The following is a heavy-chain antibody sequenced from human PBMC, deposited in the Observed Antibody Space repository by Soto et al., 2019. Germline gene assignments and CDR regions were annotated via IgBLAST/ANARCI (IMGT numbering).Heavy chain of an antibody. CDR1: GFSFNTSGEG. CDR3: AHRRWGYCTGTSCYWFDP. D-gene: IGHD2-2*01. CDR2: IYWDDDK. Sequence: QITLKESGPTLVKPTQPLTLTCTFSGFSFNTSGEGVGWIRQPPGKALEWLALIYWDDDKRYSPSLERRLTITKDTSKKQVVLTMTNMDPVDTATYYCAHRRWGYCTGTSCYWFDPWGPGTLVTVSS. V-gene: IGHV2-5*02. J-gene: IGHJ5*02.